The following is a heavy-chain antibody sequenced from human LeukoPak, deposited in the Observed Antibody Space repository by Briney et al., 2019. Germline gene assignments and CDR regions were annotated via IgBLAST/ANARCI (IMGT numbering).Heavy chain of an antibody. D-gene: IGHD3-22*01. CDR3: ARGYSDGTGYYYPSFDY. CDR2: MHSSGST. Sequence: SETLSLTCTVSGGSMSVYYWNWVRQSAGKGLEWIGRMHSSGSTNYNPSLKSRVTMSIDTSEKQFSLKLRSVTAADTALYFCARGYSDGTGYYYPSFDYWRQGVLVTVSS. V-gene: IGHV4-4*07. CDR1: GGSMSVYY. J-gene: IGHJ4*02.